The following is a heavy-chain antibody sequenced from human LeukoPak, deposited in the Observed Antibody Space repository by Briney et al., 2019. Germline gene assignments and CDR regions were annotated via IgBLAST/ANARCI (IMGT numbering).Heavy chain of an antibody. CDR3: AREYYDILTGYYNWFDP. CDR1: GRSFSGYY. V-gene: IGHV4-34*01. Sequence: PSETLSLTCAVYGRSFSGYYWSWIRQPPGKGLEWIGEINHSGSTNYNPSLKSRVTISVDTSKNQFSLKLSSVTAADTAVYYCAREYYDILTGYYNWFDPWGQGTLVTVSS. J-gene: IGHJ5*02. D-gene: IGHD3-9*01. CDR2: INHSGST.